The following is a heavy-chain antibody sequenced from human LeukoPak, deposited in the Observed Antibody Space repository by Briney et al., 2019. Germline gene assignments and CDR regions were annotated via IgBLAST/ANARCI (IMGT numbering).Heavy chain of an antibody. J-gene: IGHJ4*02. CDR2: IKSKTDGGTT. V-gene: IGHV3-15*01. Sequence: GGSLRLSCAASGFTFSNAWMSWVRQAPGKGLEWVGRIKSKTDGGTTDYAAPVKGRFTISSDDSKNTLYLQMNSLKTEDTAVYYCTGQSVRGVKYYFDYWGQGTLVTVSS. CDR3: TGQSVRGVKYYFDY. D-gene: IGHD3-10*01. CDR1: GFTFSNAW.